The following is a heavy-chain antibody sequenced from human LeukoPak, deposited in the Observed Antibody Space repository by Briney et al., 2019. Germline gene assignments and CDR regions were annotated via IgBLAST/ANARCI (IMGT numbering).Heavy chain of an antibody. CDR3: ARGSNGGYVDY. CDR2: IYYSGST. V-gene: IGHV4-39*07. Sequence: SETLSLTCTVSGGSISSSSYYWGWIRQPPGKGLEWIGSIYYSGSTYYNPSLKSRVTISVDTSKNQFSLKLSSVTAADTAVYYCARGSNGGYVDYWGQGTLVTVSS. J-gene: IGHJ4*02. D-gene: IGHD4-23*01. CDR1: GGSISSSSYY.